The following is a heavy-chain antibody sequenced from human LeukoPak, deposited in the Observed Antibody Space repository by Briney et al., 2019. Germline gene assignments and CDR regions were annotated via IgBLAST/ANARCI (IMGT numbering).Heavy chain of an antibody. V-gene: IGHV3-13*01. CDR1: GFTFSSYD. CDR3: ARDLNSIAVAGTGFDY. J-gene: IGHJ4*02. CDR2: IGTAGDT. Sequence: GGSLRLSCAASGFTFSSYDMHWVRQATGKGLEWVSAIGTAGDTYYPGSVKGRFTISRENAKNSLHLQMNSLRAGDTAVYYCARDLNSIAVAGTGFDYWGQGTLVTVSS. D-gene: IGHD6-19*01.